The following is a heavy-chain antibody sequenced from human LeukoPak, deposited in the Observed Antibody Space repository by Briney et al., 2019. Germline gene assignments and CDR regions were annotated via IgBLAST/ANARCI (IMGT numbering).Heavy chain of an antibody. J-gene: IGHJ4*02. Sequence: SETLSLTCTVCGGSISSYYWSWIRQPAGKVLEWIGRIYTNGNTNYNPSLKSRVTMSVDTSKNQFSLKLSSVTAADTAVYYCARATPTTSGVVIIPFPYWGQGTLVTVSS. D-gene: IGHD3-3*01. CDR1: GGSISSYY. V-gene: IGHV4-4*07. CDR2: IYTNGNT. CDR3: ARATPTTSGVVIIPFPY.